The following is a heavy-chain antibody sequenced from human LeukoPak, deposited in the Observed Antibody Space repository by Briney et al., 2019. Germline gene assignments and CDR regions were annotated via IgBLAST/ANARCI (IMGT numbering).Heavy chain of an antibody. J-gene: IGHJ4*02. CDR1: GFTFSSYG. D-gene: IGHD3-22*01. V-gene: IGHV3-7*01. Sequence: PGGSLRLSCAASGFTFSSYGMHWVRQAPGKGLEWVANIKQDGGEKYYVDSVKGRFTISRDNAKNSLYLQMNSLRAEDTAVYYCASHSSGYYAHFDYWGQGTLVTVSS. CDR3: ASHSSGYYAHFDY. CDR2: IKQDGGEK.